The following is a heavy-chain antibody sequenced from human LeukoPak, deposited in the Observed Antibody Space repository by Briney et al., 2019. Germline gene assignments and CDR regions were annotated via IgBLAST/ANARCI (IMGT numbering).Heavy chain of an antibody. V-gene: IGHV3-9*01. CDR3: AKDTGSYPSSGVDY. CDR1: GFTFDDYA. J-gene: IGHJ4*02. D-gene: IGHD6-19*01. Sequence: GRSLRLSRAASGFTFDDYAMHWVRQAPGKGLEWVSGISWNSGSIGYADSVKGRFTISRDNAKNSLYLQMNSLRAEDTALYYCAKDTGSYPSSGVDYWGQGTLVTVSS. CDR2: ISWNSGSI.